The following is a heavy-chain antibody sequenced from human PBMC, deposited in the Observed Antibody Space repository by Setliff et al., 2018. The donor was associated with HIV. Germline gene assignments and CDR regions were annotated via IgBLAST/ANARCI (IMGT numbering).Heavy chain of an antibody. J-gene: IGHJ4*02. CDR3: ALPWPFDY. CDR2: INEGGSDQ. V-gene: IGHV3-7*03. CDR1: GFTFTNRY. Sequence: PGGSLRLSCAASGFTFTNRYMSWVRQAPGKGLEWVANINEGGSDQYYVDSVKGRFTISRDNAKNSLYLQMNSLRAEDTAIYYCALPWPFDYWGQGTQVTVSS.